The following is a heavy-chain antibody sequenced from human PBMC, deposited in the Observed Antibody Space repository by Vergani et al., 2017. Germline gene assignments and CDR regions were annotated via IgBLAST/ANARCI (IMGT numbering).Heavy chain of an antibody. J-gene: IGHJ6*03. Sequence: QVQLVQSGAEVKKPGASVKVSCKASGYTFTGYYMHWVRQAPGQGLEWMGWINPNSGGTNYAQKFQGRVTMTRDTSISTAYMELSSLRSEDTAVYYCARGFRSGRRLPGLNYYYYYYMDVWGKGTTVTVSS. CDR2: INPNSGGT. V-gene: IGHV1-2*02. CDR3: ARGFRSGRRLPGLNYYYYYYMDV. D-gene: IGHD6-25*01. CDR1: GYTFTGYY.